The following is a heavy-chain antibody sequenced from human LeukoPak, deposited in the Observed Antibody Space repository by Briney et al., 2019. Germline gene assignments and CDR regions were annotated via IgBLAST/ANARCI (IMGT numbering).Heavy chain of an antibody. Sequence: SETLSLTCAVYGGSFSAYYWSWIRQPPGKGLEWIGEISDSGSTNYNPSLKSRVTISVDTSKNHFSLMLTSVTAADTAVYYCATSRDCGNYYINFWGQGTLVTVSS. J-gene: IGHJ4*02. D-gene: IGHD4-11*01. CDR1: GGSFSAYY. CDR3: ATSRDCGNYYINF. V-gene: IGHV4-34*01. CDR2: ISDSGST.